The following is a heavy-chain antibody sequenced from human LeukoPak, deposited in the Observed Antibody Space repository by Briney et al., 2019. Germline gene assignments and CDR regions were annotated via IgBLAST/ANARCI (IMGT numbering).Heavy chain of an antibody. CDR3: ATAGPDAQYPHMN. V-gene: IGHV3-74*01. J-gene: IGHJ4*02. CDR1: GFTFSSYW. CDR2: IATDGSRT. D-gene: IGHD2-2*01. Sequence: GGSLRLSCAASGFTFSSYWMHWVRQAPGKGLVWVSRIATDGSRTTYADSVKGRFTISRDNAKNTLYLQMNTLRAEDTAVYYCATAGPDAQYPHMNWGQGTLVTVSS.